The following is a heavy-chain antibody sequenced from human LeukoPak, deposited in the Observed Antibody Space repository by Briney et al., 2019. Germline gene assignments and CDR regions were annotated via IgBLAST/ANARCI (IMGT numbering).Heavy chain of an antibody. CDR2: IYPGDSST. Sequence: GESLKISCKCSGYNFTSDWIGWVRQMPGKGLEWMGIIYPGDSSTRYSLSFQGQVTISADKSISTAYLQWSSLKASDTAIYYCARPLRVALEFYFDYWGQGTLVTVSS. CDR1: GYNFTSDW. J-gene: IGHJ4*02. D-gene: IGHD2-15*01. CDR3: ARPLRVALEFYFDY. V-gene: IGHV5-51*01.